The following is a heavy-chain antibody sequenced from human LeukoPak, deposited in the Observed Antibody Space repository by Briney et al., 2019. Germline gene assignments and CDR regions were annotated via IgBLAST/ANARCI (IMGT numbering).Heavy chain of an antibody. J-gene: IGHJ6*02. V-gene: IGHV1-8*01. D-gene: IGHD3-16*01. CDR2: MNPNSGNT. CDR3: AMGDPHYGMDV. Sequence: ASVKVSCKASGYTFTSYDINWMRQATGQGLEWMGWMNPNSGNTGYALKFQGRVTMTRNTSISTAYMELSSLRSEDTAVYYCAMGDPHYGMDVWGQGTTVTVSS. CDR1: GYTFTSYD.